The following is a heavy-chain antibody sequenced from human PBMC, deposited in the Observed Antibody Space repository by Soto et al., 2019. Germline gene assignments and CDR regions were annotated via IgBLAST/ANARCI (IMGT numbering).Heavy chain of an antibody. CDR1: DFILSDAW. D-gene: IGHD3-22*01. J-gene: IGHJ4*02. Sequence: EVQLEESGGGLIKPGESLTLSCAASDFILSDAWMKWVRQAPGKGLEWVGRIKSKAHGGTTDYAAPLKGRFTILRDDSKITLYLEMNSLQTEDPAMYYCASYRDSSGLRRYDYWGQGALVTVSS. CDR2: IKSKAHGGTT. V-gene: IGHV3-15*07. CDR3: ASYRDSSGLRRYDY.